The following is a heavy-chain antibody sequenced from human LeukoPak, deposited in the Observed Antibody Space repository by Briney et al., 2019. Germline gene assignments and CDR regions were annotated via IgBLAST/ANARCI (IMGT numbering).Heavy chain of an antibody. CDR1: GGSFSAYY. D-gene: IGHD6-25*01. J-gene: IGHJ3*02. CDR3: ARAPSSGWTRDAFDI. V-gene: IGHV4-34*01. Sequence: PSETLSLTCAVYGGSFSAYYWSWIRQPPGKGLEWIGEINHSGSTNHNPSLKSRVTISVDKSKNQFSLKLSSVTAADTAVYYCARAPSSGWTRDAFDIWGQGTMVTVSS. CDR2: INHSGST.